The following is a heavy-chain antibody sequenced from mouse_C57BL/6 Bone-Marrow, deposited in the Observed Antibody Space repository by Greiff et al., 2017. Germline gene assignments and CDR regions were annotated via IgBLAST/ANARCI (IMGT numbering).Heavy chain of an antibody. CDR2: IDPNSGGT. CDR1: GYTFTSSW. V-gene: IGHV1-72*01. J-gene: IGHJ1*03. Sequence: QVQLQQPGAELVKPGASVKLSCKASGYTFTSSWMHWVTQRPGRGLEWIGRIDPNSGGTKYNEKFKSKATLTVDKPSSTAYMQLSILTSEDSAVYYCAHGNSFYWYFAVWGTGTTVTVSS. CDR3: AHGNSFYWYFAV. D-gene: IGHD2-1*01.